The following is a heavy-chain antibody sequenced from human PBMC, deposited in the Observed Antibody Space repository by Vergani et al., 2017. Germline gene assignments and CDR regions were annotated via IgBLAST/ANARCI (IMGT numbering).Heavy chain of an antibody. J-gene: IGHJ6*03. Sequence: QVHLVESGGGVVQPGRSLRLSCVVSGFPSSYYGMHWVRQARGKGLEWVAVISYDGTQKYYANSVKGRFTISRDNSKSTLYLQMNSLRTEDTAVYYCAKTLVDTAPDYYYYYMDVWGKGP. CDR1: GFPSSYYG. CDR2: ISYDGTQK. V-gene: IGHV3-30*18. CDR3: AKTLVDTAPDYYYYYMDV. D-gene: IGHD5-18*01.